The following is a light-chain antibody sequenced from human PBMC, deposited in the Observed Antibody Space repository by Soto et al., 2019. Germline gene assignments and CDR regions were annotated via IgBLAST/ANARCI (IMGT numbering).Light chain of an antibody. CDR3: SSYSGSDNFVV. CDR1: DSDIGGYNF. CDR2: EVI. V-gene: IGLV2-8*01. J-gene: IGLJ3*02. Sequence: QSALTQPPSASGSPGQSVTISCAGTDSDIGGYNFVSWYQQHPGKAPKLMIYEVIKRPSGVPDRFSGSKSGNTASLTVSGLHTEDEAEYYCSSYSGSDNFVVFGGGTKL.